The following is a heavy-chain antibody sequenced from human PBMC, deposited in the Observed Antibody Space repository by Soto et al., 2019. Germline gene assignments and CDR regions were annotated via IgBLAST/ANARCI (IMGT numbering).Heavy chain of an antibody. Sequence: ASVKVSCKASGYTFTSYGISWVRQAPGQGLEGMGWINADNGNKKYPQTSQGRAPITRDTSASTAYLELSTRRSKNTAFFYFARFLWRGACYFDSWGQGPLVTVSS. CDR2: INADNGNK. CDR1: GYTFTSYG. D-gene: IGHD3-3*01. CDR3: ARFLWRGACYFDS. J-gene: IGHJ4*02. V-gene: IGHV1-18*01.